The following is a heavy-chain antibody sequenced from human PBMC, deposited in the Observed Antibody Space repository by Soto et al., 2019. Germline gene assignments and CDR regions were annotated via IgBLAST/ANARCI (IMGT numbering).Heavy chain of an antibody. V-gene: IGHV1-69*01. J-gene: IGHJ4*02. CDR3: ARVVPAHYYDSSGYYSPLDY. D-gene: IGHD3-22*01. Sequence: QVQLVQSRAEVKKPGSSVKVSCKASGDTFSSYAINWVRQAPGQGLEWMGGIILMFGTANYAQKFKGRVTITAGESTSTVYMELSSLRSEDTAVYYCARVVPAHYYDSSGYYSPLDYWGQGTLVTVSS. CDR1: GDTFSSYA. CDR2: IILMFGTA.